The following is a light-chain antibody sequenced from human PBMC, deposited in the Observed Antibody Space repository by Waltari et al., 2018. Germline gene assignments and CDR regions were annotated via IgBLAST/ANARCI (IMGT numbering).Light chain of an antibody. CDR3: QQYYSTPYT. J-gene: IGKJ2*01. CDR1: QSILYSPNNKNY. V-gene: IGKV4-1*01. CDR2: WAS. Sequence: DIVMTQSPDSPAVSLGERATLNCKSSQSILYSPNNKNYLAWYQQKPGQPPKLLIYWASTRESGVPDRFSGSGSGTDFTLTISSLQAEDVAVYYCQQYYSTPYTFGQGTKLEIK.